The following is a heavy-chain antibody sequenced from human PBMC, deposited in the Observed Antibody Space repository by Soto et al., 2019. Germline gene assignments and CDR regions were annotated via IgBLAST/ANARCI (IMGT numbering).Heavy chain of an antibody. D-gene: IGHD3-3*01. V-gene: IGHV1-69*13. CDR2: IIPIFGTA. J-gene: IGHJ4*02. Sequence: SVKVSCKASGGTFSSYAISWVRQAPGQGLEWMGGIIPIFGTANYAQKFQGRVTITADESTSTAYMELSSLRSEDTAVYYCAGRIYDFWSGAYGYWGQGTLVTVS. CDR1: GGTFSSYA. CDR3: AGRIYDFWSGAYGY.